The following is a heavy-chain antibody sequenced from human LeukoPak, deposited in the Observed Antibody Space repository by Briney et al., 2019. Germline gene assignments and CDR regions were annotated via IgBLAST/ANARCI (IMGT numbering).Heavy chain of an antibody. J-gene: IGHJ4*02. D-gene: IGHD1-26*01. CDR2: ISGSGGST. CDR1: GFTFSSYA. Sequence: PGGSLRLSCAASGFTFSSYAMSWVRQAPGKGLEWVSAISGSGGSTYYADSVKGRFTISRDNSKNTQSLQMNSLRAEDTAVYYCAKSGAGPTAFFDYWGQGTLVTVSS. CDR3: AKSGAGPTAFFDY. V-gene: IGHV3-23*01.